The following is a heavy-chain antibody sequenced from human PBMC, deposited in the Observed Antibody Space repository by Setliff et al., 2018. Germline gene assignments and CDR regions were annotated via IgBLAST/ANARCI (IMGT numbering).Heavy chain of an antibody. CDR2: IYSGGST. CDR3: ATLPSDGYNARRDAFDI. J-gene: IGHJ3*02. V-gene: IGHV3-53*01. CDR1: GFTVSSNY. Sequence: PGGSLRLSCAASGFTVSSNYMSWVRQAPGKGLEWVSVIYSGGSTYYADSVKGRFTISRDNSKNTLYLQMNSLRAEDTAVYYCATLPSDGYNARRDAFDIWGQGTMVTVSS. D-gene: IGHD5-12*01.